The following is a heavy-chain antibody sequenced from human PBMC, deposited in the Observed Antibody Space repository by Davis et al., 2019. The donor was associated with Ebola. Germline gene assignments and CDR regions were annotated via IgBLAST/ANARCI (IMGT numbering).Heavy chain of an antibody. V-gene: IGHV1-8*01. Sequence: ASVQVSCKASGYTFTSYDINWVRQATGQGLEWMGWMNPNSGNTAYAQKFQGRVTMTRNTSISTTYMELSSLRSEDTAVYYCALATTAGSWPRKYYYYGMDDWGQGTTVTVSS. D-gene: IGHD6-13*01. J-gene: IGHJ6*02. CDR1: GYTFTSYD. CDR2: MNPNSGNT. CDR3: ALATTAGSWPRKYYYYGMDD.